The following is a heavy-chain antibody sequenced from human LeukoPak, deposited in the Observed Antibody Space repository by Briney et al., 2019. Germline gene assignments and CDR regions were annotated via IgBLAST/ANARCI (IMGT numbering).Heavy chain of an antibody. CDR3: ARDITMVRGVIIPEYFQH. D-gene: IGHD3-10*01. J-gene: IGHJ1*01. CDR1: GGTFSSYA. V-gene: IGHV1-69*04. CDR2: IIPILGIA. Sequence: SVKVSCKASGGTFSSYAISWVRQAPGQGLEWMGRIIPILGIANYAQKFQGRVTITADKSTSTAYMELSSLRSEDTAVYYCARDITMVRGVIIPEYFQHWGQGTLVTVSS.